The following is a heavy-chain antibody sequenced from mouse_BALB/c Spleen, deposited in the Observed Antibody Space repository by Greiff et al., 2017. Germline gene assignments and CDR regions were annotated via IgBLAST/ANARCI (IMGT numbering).Heavy chain of an antibody. D-gene: IGHD1-2*01. J-gene: IGHJ3*01. CDR3: ARDSLLRLLFAY. Sequence: QVQLQQSGAELVKPGASVKLSCKASGYTFTSYYMYWVKQRPGQGLEWIGGINPSNGGTNFNEKFKSKATLTVDKSSSTAYMELSSLTSEDSAVYYCARDSLLRLLFAYWGQGTLVTVSA. CDR1: GYTFTSYY. CDR2: INPSNGGT. V-gene: IGHV1-53*01.